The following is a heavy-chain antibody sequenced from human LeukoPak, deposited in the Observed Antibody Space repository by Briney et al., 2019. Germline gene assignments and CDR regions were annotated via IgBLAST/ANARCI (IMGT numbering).Heavy chain of an antibody. J-gene: IGHJ2*01. CDR1: EFTFSNFG. CDR2: ISGSGGST. D-gene: IGHD7-27*01. Sequence: GGSLRLSCAASEFTFSNFGMHWVRQAPGKGLEWVSGISGSGGSTYYADSVKGRFTISRDNSKNTLYLQMNSLRAEDTAVYYCAKDSRWGPRYFDLWGRGTLVTVSS. V-gene: IGHV3-23*01. CDR3: AKDSRWGPRYFDL.